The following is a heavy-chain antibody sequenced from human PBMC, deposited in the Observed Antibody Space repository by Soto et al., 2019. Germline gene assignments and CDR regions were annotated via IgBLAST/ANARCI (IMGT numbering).Heavy chain of an antibody. V-gene: IGHV1-18*01. J-gene: IGHJ4*02. Sequence: QVQLVQSGAEVKKPGASVMLSCKASGYTFNKHAIMWVRQARGQGLEWMGWISAHNGNTNAAPKFQGRLTMTTDTSTSTAYMELRSLRSDDTAVYYCATVLSGTYFDDSDYWGQGTLVTVSS. D-gene: IGHD1-26*01. CDR1: GYTFNKHA. CDR3: ATVLSGTYFDDSDY. CDR2: ISAHNGNT.